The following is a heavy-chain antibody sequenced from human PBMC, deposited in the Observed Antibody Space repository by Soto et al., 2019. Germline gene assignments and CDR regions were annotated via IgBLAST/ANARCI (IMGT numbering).Heavy chain of an antibody. CDR2: IYYSGST. CDR1: GGSISSGGYY. J-gene: IGHJ6*02. Sequence: PSETLSLTFTVSGGSISSGGYYWSWIRQHPGKGLEWIGYIYYSGSTYYNPSLKSRVTISVDTSKNQFSLKLSSVTAADTAVYYCARDYDFWSGRIRYGMDVWGQGTTVTVSS. D-gene: IGHD3-3*01. CDR3: ARDYDFWSGRIRYGMDV. V-gene: IGHV4-31*03.